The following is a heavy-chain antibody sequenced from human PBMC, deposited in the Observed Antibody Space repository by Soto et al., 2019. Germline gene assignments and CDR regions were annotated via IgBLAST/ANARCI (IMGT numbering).Heavy chain of an antibody. CDR1: GYRFTSYG. CDR2: INAYNGNT. V-gene: IGHV1-18*01. D-gene: IGHD2-15*01. Sequence: ASVKVSCKAFGYRFTSYGIGWARQAPGQGLEWMGWINAYNGNTNYAQNFQGRVTLTTDTSTSTAYMELSSLRSEDTAVYYCARHPGGRGYYYGMDVWGQGTTVTVSS. CDR3: ARHPGGRGYYYGMDV. J-gene: IGHJ6*02.